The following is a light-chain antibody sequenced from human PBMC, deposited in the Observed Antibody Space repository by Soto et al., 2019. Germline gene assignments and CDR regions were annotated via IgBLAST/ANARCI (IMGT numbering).Light chain of an antibody. Sequence: IVLTPYPGILALAPGERATLSCRASQSVSSSDLAWYQQKPGQAPRLLIYGASSRATGIPDRFSGSGSRTHFTINIRRLEPEDFAVYYCQQYGRSLLTFGPGTKVHIK. CDR1: QSVSSSD. V-gene: IGKV3-20*01. CDR3: QQYGRSLLT. CDR2: GAS. J-gene: IGKJ3*01.